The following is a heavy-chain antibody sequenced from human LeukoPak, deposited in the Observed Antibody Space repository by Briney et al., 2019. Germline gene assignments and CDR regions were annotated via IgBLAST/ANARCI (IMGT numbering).Heavy chain of an antibody. CDR2: ISYGGSNK. J-gene: IGHJ4*02. V-gene: IGHV3-30*18. CDR3: AKYLPPSIGNTMIVAPFDY. D-gene: IGHD3-22*01. Sequence: GGSLRLSCAASGFTFSSYGMHWVRQAPGKGLEWVAVISYGGSNKYYADSVKGRFTISRDNSKNTLYLQMNSLRAEDTAVYYCAKYLPPSIGNTMIVAPFDYWGQGTLVTVSS. CDR1: GFTFSSYG.